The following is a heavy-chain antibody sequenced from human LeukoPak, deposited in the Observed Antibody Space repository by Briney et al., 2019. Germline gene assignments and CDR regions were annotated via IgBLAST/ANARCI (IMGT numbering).Heavy chain of an antibody. Sequence: SETLSLTCAVYGGSFSGYYWSWIRQPPGKGLEWIGEINHSGSTNYNPSLKSRVTISVDTSKNQFSLKLSSVTAADTAVYYCARGRAVDYWGQGPLVTVSS. CDR3: ARGRAVDY. CDR2: INHSGST. V-gene: IGHV4-34*01. CDR1: GGSFSGYY. J-gene: IGHJ4*02.